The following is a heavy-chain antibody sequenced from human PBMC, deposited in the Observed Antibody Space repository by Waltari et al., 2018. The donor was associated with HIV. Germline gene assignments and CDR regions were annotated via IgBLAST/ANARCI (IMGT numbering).Heavy chain of an antibody. J-gene: IGHJ6*02. V-gene: IGHV3-9*01. D-gene: IGHD3-3*01. CDR2: ISWISVDI. CDR3: VKDGASTIFGVLNGMDV. Sequence: EVQLVESGGGSVQPGRSLSLSCTASGITLDDYAMHWVRQPPGKGLGWVSGISWISVDIAYAYSLKGRFTISRDNTKNSLFLQMNSVRVEDTALYYCVKDGASTIFGVLNGMDVWGQGTTVTVSS. CDR1: GITLDDYA.